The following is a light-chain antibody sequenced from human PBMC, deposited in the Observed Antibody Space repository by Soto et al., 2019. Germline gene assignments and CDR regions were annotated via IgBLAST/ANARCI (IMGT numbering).Light chain of an antibody. CDR1: QSVSSGL. J-gene: IGKJ4*01. Sequence: EIVLTQSPGTLSLSPGERATLSCWASQSVSSGLLAWYQHKPGQAPRLLIYGASSRATGIPDRFSGSGSGTDFTLTISRLEPEDCAVYYCQQYRSSPLTFGGGTKVDIK. V-gene: IGKV3-20*01. CDR3: QQYRSSPLT. CDR2: GAS.